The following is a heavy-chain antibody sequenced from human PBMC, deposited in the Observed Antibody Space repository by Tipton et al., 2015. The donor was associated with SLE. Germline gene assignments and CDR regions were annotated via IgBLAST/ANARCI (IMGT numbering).Heavy chain of an antibody. CDR2: IYYSGST. D-gene: IGHD6-13*01. CDR3: ARHRTYSSSWDGYNWFDP. J-gene: IGHJ5*02. V-gene: IGHV4-39*07. CDR1: GGSISSSSYY. Sequence: TLSLTCTVPGGSISSSSYYWGWIRQPPGKGLEWIGSIYYSGSTYYNPSLKSRVTISVDTSKNQFSLKLSSVTAADTAVYYCARHRTYSSSWDGYNWFDPWGQGTLVTVSS.